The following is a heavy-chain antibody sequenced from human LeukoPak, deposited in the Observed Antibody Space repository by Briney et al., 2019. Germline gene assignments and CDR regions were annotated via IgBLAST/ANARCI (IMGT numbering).Heavy chain of an antibody. CDR2: IYPGDSDT. CDR3: ARRSETVTTYYYYYYMDV. J-gene: IGHJ6*03. V-gene: IGHV5-51*01. CDR1: GYSFTSYW. Sequence: GESLKISCKGSGYSFTSYWIGWVRQMPGKGLEWMGIIYPGDSDTRYSPSFQGQVTISADKSISTPYLQWSSLKASDTAMYYCARRSETVTTYYYYYYMDVWGKGTTVTVSS. D-gene: IGHD4-11*01.